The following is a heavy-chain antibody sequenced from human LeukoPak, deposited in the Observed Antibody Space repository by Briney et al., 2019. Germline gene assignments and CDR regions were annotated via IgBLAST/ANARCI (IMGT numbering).Heavy chain of an antibody. J-gene: IGHJ4*02. CDR1: GYTFTGYY. CDR2: INPNSGGT. V-gene: IGHV1-2*02. D-gene: IGHD3-9*01. CDR3: ARGYVLRYFDWLLKSADFDY. Sequence: ASVKVSCKASGYTFTGYYIHWVRQAPGQRLEWMGWINPNSGGTNYAQKFQGRVTMTRDTSISTAYMELSRLRSDDTAVYYCARGYVLRYFDWLLKSADFDYWGQGTLVTVSS.